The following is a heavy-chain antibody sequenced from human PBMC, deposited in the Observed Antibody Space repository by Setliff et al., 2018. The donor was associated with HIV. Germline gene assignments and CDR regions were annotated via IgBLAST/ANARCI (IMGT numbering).Heavy chain of an antibody. D-gene: IGHD3-16*01. J-gene: IGHJ1*01. CDR3: ARGGASSKYFQH. Sequence: ETLSLTCTVSGGSITGYYWSWLRQPPGKGLEWIGYIYYNGNTNYNPSLKSRLTISVDTSKNQFSLNLSSVTTADTAVYYCARGGASSKYFQHWGQGTLVTVSS. CDR2: IYYNGNT. CDR1: GGSITGYY. V-gene: IGHV4-59*01.